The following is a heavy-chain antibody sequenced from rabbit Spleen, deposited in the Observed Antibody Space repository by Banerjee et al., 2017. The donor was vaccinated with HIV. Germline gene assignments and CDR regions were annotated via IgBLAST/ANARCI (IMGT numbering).Heavy chain of an antibody. J-gene: IGHJ6*01. V-gene: IGHV1S45*01. Sequence: QEQLVEYGGDLGKPGASLTLTCKASGLDFSSSYWMCWVRQAPGKGLEWIACIYTSSGSTVYSNWAKGRFTVPKTSSTTVTLQMTRLTAADTATYCCARDPSSSFSSYAMDLWGPGTLVTVS. CDR2: IYTSSGST. CDR3: ARDPSSSFSSYAMDL. D-gene: IGHD1-1*01. CDR1: GLDFSSSYW.